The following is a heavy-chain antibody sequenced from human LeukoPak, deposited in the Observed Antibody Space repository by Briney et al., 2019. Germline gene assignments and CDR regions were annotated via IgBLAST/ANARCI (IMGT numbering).Heavy chain of an antibody. Sequence: ASVKVSCKASGGTFSSYAISWVRQAPGQGLEWMGGIIPIFGTANYAQKLQGRVTMTTDTSTSTAYMELRSLRSDDTAVYYCARVHSGSYYVYYYYYMDVWGKGTTVTISS. CDR3: ARVHSGSYYVYYYYYMDV. V-gene: IGHV1-69*05. D-gene: IGHD1-26*01. J-gene: IGHJ6*03. CDR2: IIPIFGTA. CDR1: GGTFSSYA.